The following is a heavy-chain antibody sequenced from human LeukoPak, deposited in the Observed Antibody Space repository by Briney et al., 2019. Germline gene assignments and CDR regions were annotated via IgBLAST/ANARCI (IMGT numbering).Heavy chain of an antibody. CDR2: IYYSGST. CDR1: GGYISSYY. V-gene: IGHV4-39*07. Sequence: SETLSLTCTVSGGYISSYYWGWIRQPPGKGLEWIGSIYYSGSTYYNPSLKSRVTISVDTSKNQFSLKLSSVTAADTAVYCCEGGSQGGALNCGQGTLVTVSS. CDR3: EGGSQGGALN. J-gene: IGHJ4*02. D-gene: IGHD3-16*01.